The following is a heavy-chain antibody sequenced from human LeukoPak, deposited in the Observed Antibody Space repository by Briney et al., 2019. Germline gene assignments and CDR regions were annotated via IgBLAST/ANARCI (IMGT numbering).Heavy chain of an antibody. V-gene: IGHV4-38-2*02. CDR3: ARGPTTMLRGGGFDY. CDR2: IYHSGST. Sequence: SETLSLTCTASGYSISSGYYWGWIRQPPGKGLEWIGSIYHSGSTYYKASLRSRVTISVDTSKNQFSLELSSVTAADTAVYHCARGPTTMLRGGGFDYWGQGTLVTVSS. J-gene: IGHJ4*02. CDR1: GYSISSGYY. D-gene: IGHD3-10*01.